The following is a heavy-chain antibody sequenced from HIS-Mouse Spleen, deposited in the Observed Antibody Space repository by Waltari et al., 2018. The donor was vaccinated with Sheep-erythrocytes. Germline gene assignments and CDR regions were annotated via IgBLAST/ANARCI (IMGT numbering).Heavy chain of an antibody. V-gene: IGHV4-39*07. Sequence: QLQLQESGPGLVKPSETLSLTCTVSGGSISSSSYYWGWIRPPPGQGLARIGSVYYSGSNYSDPALKSRVTISVDTSKNQVSLKLSAVTAADTAVYYCARVSVAARFDYWGQGTLVTVSS. CDR3: ARVSVAARFDY. D-gene: IGHD6-6*01. J-gene: IGHJ4*02. CDR2: VYYSGSN. CDR1: GGSISSSSYY.